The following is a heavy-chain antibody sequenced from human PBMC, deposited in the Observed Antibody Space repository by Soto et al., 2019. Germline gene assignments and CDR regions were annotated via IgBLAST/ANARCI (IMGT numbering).Heavy chain of an antibody. D-gene: IGHD2-8*02. CDR3: AKDGGTGKYYDY. CDR1: GFTFNIDG. V-gene: IGHV3-30*18. Sequence: QVQLVESGGGVVQPGRSLRLSCAASGFTFNIDGMHWVRQAPGKGLEWVSVIAYDGSNKHYADSVKGRFPISRDNSKNMLYLQMNSLRPEDTAVYYCAKDGGTGKYYDYWGQGTLVTVSS. J-gene: IGHJ4*02. CDR2: IAYDGSNK.